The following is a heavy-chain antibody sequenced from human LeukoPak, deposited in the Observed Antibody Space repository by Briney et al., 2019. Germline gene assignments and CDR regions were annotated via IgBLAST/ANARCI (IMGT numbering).Heavy chain of an antibody. CDR3: ARHDWFDP. J-gene: IGHJ5*02. D-gene: IGHD3-3*01. V-gene: IGHV3-53*01. Sequence: PGGSLRLSCAASGFTVSGDYMSWVRQAPGKGLEWVSVIYSGGSTYYADSVKGRFTISRDNSKNTVYLQMNSLRVEDAAVYYCARHDWFDPWGQGTLVTVSS. CDR2: IYSGGST. CDR1: GFTVSGDY.